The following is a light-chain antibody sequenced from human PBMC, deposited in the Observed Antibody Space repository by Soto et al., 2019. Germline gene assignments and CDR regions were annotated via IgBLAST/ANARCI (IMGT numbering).Light chain of an antibody. J-gene: IGKJ1*01. CDR3: QQYGSSPPT. Sequence: EIVLTQSPGTLSLSPGERATLSCRASQSVSTNYLAWYQRKPGQAPRLLIYGASSRATGTPDRFRGSGSGTDVTLTITILEPEDIAMYSLQQYGSSPPTFGQGTKMEMK. CDR2: GAS. V-gene: IGKV3-20*01. CDR1: QSVSTNY.